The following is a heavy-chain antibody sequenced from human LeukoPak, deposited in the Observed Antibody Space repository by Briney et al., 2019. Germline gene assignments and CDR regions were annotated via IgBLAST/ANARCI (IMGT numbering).Heavy chain of an antibody. CDR3: ARGGVFEYCGGDCYYDPAYYFDY. CDR2: ISSSSSTI. Sequence: PGGSLRLSCAASGFTFSSYSMNWVRQAPGKGLEWVSYISSSSSTIYYADSVKGRFTISRDNAKNSLYLQMNSLRAEDTAVYYCARGGVFEYCGGDCYYDPAYYFDYWGQGTLVTVSS. D-gene: IGHD2-21*02. J-gene: IGHJ4*02. CDR1: GFTFSSYS. V-gene: IGHV3-48*01.